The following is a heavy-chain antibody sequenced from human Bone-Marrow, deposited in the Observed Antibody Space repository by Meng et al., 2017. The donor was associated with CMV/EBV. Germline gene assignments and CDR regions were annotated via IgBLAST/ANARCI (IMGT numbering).Heavy chain of an antibody. Sequence: GESLKISCAASGFTFGSSGMHWVRQAPGKGLEWMAFIRYDASNTYHADSVKGRFTISRDDSKDTLYLQMNSLRAEDTAVYYCAKGIKWELPFDNWGQGRLVTVSS. CDR1: GFTFGSSG. D-gene: IGHD1-26*01. CDR2: IRYDASNT. V-gene: IGHV3-30*02. J-gene: IGHJ4*02. CDR3: AKGIKWELPFDN.